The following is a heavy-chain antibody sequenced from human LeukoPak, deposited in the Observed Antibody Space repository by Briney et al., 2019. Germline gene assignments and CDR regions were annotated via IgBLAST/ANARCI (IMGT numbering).Heavy chain of an antibody. CDR3: ARDSIRYYGSGSYYYYYYMDV. Sequence: VASVKVSCKASGGTFSSYAISWVRQAPGQGLEWMGGIIPIFGTANYAQKFRGRVTITADKSTRTAYMELSSLRSEDTAVYYCARDSIRYYGSGSYYYYYYMDVWGKGTTVTISS. CDR1: GGTFSSYA. D-gene: IGHD3-10*01. CDR2: IIPIFGTA. V-gene: IGHV1-69*06. J-gene: IGHJ6*03.